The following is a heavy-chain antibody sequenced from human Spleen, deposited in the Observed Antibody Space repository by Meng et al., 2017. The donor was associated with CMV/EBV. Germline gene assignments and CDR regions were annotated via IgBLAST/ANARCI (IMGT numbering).Heavy chain of an antibody. V-gene: IGHV4-38-2*02. CDR1: GYSISSGYY. CDR2: IYYSGST. J-gene: IGHJ4*02. CDR3: ARLLVGAY. Sequence: GSLRLSCTVSGYSISSGYYWGWIRQPPGKGLEWIGSIYYSGSTYYSPSLKSRVTISVDTSKNQFSLKLSSVTAADTAVYYCARLLVGAYWGQGTLVTVSS. D-gene: IGHD3-16*01.